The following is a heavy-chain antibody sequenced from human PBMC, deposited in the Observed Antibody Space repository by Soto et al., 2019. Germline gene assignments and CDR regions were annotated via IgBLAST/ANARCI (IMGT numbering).Heavy chain of an antibody. J-gene: IGHJ4*02. CDR1: GFTFNDYW. V-gene: IGHV3-74*01. CDR3: ARGGPSNYGPRGSRLADF. Sequence: VRLVESGGGLVQPGGSLRLSCEASGFTFNDYWMHGVRQVPGKGLVWVSRIKSDGSRTSYADSVKGRFTISRDNAKNTLYRKMNSLSDDDSAVYYCARGGPSNYGPRGSRLADFWGQGTQVTVTS. CDR2: IKSDGSRT. D-gene: IGHD3-10*01.